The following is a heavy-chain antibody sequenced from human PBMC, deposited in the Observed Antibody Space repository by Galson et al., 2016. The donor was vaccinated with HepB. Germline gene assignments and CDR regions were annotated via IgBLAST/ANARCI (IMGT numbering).Heavy chain of an antibody. CDR1: GFSLSTSGVG. J-gene: IGHJ4*02. D-gene: IGHD2-8*02. CDR2: IYWDNDK. Sequence: PALVKPTQALTLTCTFSGFSLSTSGVGVGWIRQPPGKALEWLALIYWDNDKRYSPSLKNRLTITKYTSRNQVVLTMTNMDPVDTTTYFCAHSPLGTYWWGFDYWGQGALVTVFS. CDR3: AHSPLGTYWWGFDY. V-gene: IGHV2-5*02.